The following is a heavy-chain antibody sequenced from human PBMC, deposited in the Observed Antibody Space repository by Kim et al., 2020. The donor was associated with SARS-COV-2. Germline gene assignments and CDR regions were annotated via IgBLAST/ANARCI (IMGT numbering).Heavy chain of an antibody. V-gene: IGHV3-23*01. Sequence: GGSLRLSCAASGFTFGTSPMGWVRQAPGKGLEWVSRLSWDGKRTYYADSVKGRVTISSDKSKNTLYLHMNSPRVEDTAVYYCAKGVTSGGFDYWGQGTQVTVSS. D-gene: IGHD2-15*01. CDR3: AKGVTSGGFDY. CDR2: LSWDGKRT. CDR1: GFTFGTSP. J-gene: IGHJ4*02.